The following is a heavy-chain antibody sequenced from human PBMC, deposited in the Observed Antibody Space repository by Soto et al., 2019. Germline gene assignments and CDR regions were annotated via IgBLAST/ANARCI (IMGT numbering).Heavy chain of an antibody. CDR3: ARVGGINWFDP. Sequence: QVQLQESGPGLVKPSQTLSLTCTVSGCSISRGSYYWSWILQHPGKGLEWIGYIYYIGSTYYTPALRSRGTLSVDTSKNQFSLTLSSVTAADTAVYYCARVGGINWFDPWGQGTLVTVSS. CDR1: GCSISRGSYY. D-gene: IGHD1-20*01. V-gene: IGHV4-31*03. CDR2: IYYIGST. J-gene: IGHJ5*02.